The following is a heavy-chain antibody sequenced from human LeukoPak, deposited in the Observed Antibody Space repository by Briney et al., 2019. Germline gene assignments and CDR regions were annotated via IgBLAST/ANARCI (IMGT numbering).Heavy chain of an antibody. J-gene: IGHJ6*03. Sequence: GASVKISCKTSGYTFTSYAMHWVRQAPGQRLEWMGWINAGNGNTKYSQEFQGRVTITRDTSASTAYMELSSLRSEDMAVYYCARDAEVAVAGTGYYYMDVWGKGTTVTVSS. D-gene: IGHD6-19*01. CDR2: INAGNGNT. V-gene: IGHV1-3*03. CDR3: ARDAEVAVAGTGYYYMDV. CDR1: GYTFTSYA.